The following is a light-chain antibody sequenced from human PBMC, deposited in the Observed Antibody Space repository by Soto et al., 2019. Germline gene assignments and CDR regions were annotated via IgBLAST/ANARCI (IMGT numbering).Light chain of an antibody. CDR3: AAWDDSLNGAV. CDR2: SNN. CDR1: SSNIGSNT. V-gene: IGLV1-44*01. J-gene: IGLJ3*02. Sequence: QSVLTQPPSASGTPGQRVTISCSGSSSNIGSNTVNWYQQLPGTAPKLLIYSNNQRPSGVPDRFSGSQSGTSASLAISGLQSEDEADYYCAAWDDSLNGAVFGGGTKVTVL.